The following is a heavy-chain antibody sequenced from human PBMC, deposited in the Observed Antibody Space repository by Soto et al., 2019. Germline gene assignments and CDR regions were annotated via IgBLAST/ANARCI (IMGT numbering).Heavy chain of an antibody. Sequence: QVQLVQSGAEVRKPGASVTVSCRSSGDSFNDYYIHWVRQAPGQGFEWMGWINPNGGVTKYAQKFQGWVGMTRDTSIRTVYMQRSRLRSDDTAVYYCARESGGATATLDYYYFYMDVWGTGTTVTVSS. D-gene: IGHD5-12*01. CDR1: GDSFNDYY. CDR3: ARESGGATATLDYYYFYMDV. V-gene: IGHV1-2*04. J-gene: IGHJ6*03. CDR2: INPNGGVT.